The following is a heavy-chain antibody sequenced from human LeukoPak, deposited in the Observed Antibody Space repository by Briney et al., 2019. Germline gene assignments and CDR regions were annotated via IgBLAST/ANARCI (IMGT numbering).Heavy chain of an antibody. Sequence: GGSLRLSCAASGFTLSSYGMHWVRQAPGKGLEWVAVILYDGSNKYYADSLKGRFTISRDNSKNTLYLQMNSLRAEDTAVYYCAKGWGVPIFGVVTNWGQGTLVTVSS. CDR3: AKGWGVPIFGVVTN. CDR1: GFTLSSYG. J-gene: IGHJ4*02. V-gene: IGHV3-30*18. D-gene: IGHD3-3*01. CDR2: ILYDGSNK.